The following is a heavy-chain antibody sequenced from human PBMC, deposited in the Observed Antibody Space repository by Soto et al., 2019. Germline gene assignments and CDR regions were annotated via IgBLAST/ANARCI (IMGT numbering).Heavy chain of an antibody. V-gene: IGHV4-59*01. D-gene: IGHD3-9*01. J-gene: IGHJ4*02. CDR3: ARDGGRHDILTGYYSYYFDY. Sequence: SETLSLTCTVSGGSISSYYWSWIRQPPGKGLEWIGYIYYSGSTNYNPSLKSRVTISVDTSRNQFSLKLSSVTAADTAVYYCARDGGRHDILTGYYSYYFDYWGQGTLVTVSS. CDR1: GGSISSYY. CDR2: IYYSGST.